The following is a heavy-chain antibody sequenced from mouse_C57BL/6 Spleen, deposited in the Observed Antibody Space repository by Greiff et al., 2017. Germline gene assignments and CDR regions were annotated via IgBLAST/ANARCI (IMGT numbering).Heavy chain of an antibody. V-gene: IGHV1-50*01. Sequence: QVQLKQPGAELVKPGASVKLSCKASGYTFTSYWMQWVKQRPGQGLEWIGEIDPSDSYTNYNQKFKGKATLTVDTSSSTAYMQLSSLTSEDSAVYYCARGGLRRGGYSMDYWGQGTSVTVSS. J-gene: IGHJ4*01. D-gene: IGHD2-12*01. CDR1: GYTFTSYW. CDR3: ARGGLRRGGYSMDY. CDR2: IDPSDSYT.